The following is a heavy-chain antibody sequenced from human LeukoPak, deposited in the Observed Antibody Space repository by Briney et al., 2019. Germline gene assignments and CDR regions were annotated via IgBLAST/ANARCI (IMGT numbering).Heavy chain of an antibody. V-gene: IGHV4-31*03. CDR3: ARSPVYGSGSYYPYYFDY. D-gene: IGHD3-10*01. CDR1: GGSISSGGYY. Sequence: PSQTLSLTCTVSGGSISSGGYYWSWIRQHPGTGLEWIGYIYYSGSTYYNPSLKSRGTISGDTSKNQFSLKLSSVTAADTAVYYCARSPVYGSGSYYPYYFDYWGQGTLVTVSS. CDR2: IYYSGST. J-gene: IGHJ4*02.